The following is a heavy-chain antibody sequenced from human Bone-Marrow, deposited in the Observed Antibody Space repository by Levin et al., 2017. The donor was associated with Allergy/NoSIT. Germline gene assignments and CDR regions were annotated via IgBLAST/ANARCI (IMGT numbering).Heavy chain of an antibody. D-gene: IGHD2-15*01. CDR1: GGSISSYY. J-gene: IGHJ3*02. V-gene: IGHV4-59*08. CDR2: IYYSGST. Sequence: GSLRLSCTVSGGSISSYYWSWIRQPPGKGLEWIGYIYYSGSTNYNPSLKSRVTISVDTSKNQFSLKLSSVTAADTAVYYCARQGDIVVVVAANDAFDIWGQGTMVTVSS. CDR3: ARQGDIVVVVAANDAFDI.